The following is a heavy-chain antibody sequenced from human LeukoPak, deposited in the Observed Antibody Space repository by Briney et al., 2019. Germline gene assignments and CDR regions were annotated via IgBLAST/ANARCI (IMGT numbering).Heavy chain of an antibody. Sequence: GGSLRLSCAASGFTFSSYSMNWVRQAPGKGLEWVSSISTTSRYIYYAESVKGRFTISRDNAKNSLYLQMNSLRAEDTAVYYCARVYASGSYYRGMDVWGQGTTVTVSS. V-gene: IGHV3-21*06. D-gene: IGHD3-10*01. J-gene: IGHJ6*02. CDR1: GFTFSSYS. CDR3: ARVYASGSYYRGMDV. CDR2: ISTTSRYI.